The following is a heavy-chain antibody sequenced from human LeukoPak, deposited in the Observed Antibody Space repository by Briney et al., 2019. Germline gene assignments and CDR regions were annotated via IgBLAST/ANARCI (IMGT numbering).Heavy chain of an antibody. CDR3: GTDSSGYYSTLIDY. Sequence: SVKVSCKASGGTFRSYAISWVRQAPGQGLEWMGRIIPILGIANYAQKFQGGVTITADKSTSTAYMELSSLRSEDTAVYYCGTDSSGYYSTLIDYWGQGTLVTVSS. CDR1: GGTFRSYA. D-gene: IGHD3-22*01. V-gene: IGHV1-69*04. J-gene: IGHJ4*02. CDR2: IIPILGIA.